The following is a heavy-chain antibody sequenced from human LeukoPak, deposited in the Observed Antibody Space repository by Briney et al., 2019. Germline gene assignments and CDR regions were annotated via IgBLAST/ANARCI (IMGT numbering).Heavy chain of an antibody. J-gene: IGHJ4*02. CDR3: ARDEVDYDSSGYSVDY. Sequence: GGSLRLSCAASGFTISSNYMGWVRQAPGKGLEWVSVIYSSGSTYYADSVKGRFTISRDNAKNSLYLQMNSLRAEDTAVYYCARDEVDYDSSGYSVDYWGQGTLVTVSS. CDR2: IYSSGST. D-gene: IGHD3-22*01. V-gene: IGHV3-66*01. CDR1: GFTISSNY.